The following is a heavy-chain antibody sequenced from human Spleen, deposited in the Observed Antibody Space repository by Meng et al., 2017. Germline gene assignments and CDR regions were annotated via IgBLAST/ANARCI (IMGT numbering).Heavy chain of an antibody. J-gene: IGHJ4*02. CDR1: GGSFSGYY. CDR3: ALLGVVETTSLEDH. CDR2: IKHSGST. Sequence: QGQLKQWGAGLLKPSETPSLTCAVYGGSFSGYYWSWIRQPPGKGLEWIGEIKHSGSTKYNASLKSRVTISLDTSKNQFSLRMASMTAADTAVYYCALLGVVETTSLEDHWGQGTLVTVSS. D-gene: IGHD2-21*02. V-gene: IGHV4-34*01.